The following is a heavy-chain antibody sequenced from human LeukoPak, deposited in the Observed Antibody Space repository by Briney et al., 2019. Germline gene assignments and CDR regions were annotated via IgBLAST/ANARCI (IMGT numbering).Heavy chain of an antibody. D-gene: IGHD3-22*01. CDR1: GGSISSDY. CDR3: ARGLYDSSGYYYFDY. Sequence: PSETLSLTCTVSGGSISSDYWNWIRQPPGKGLEWIGYIYYSGSTNYNPSLKSRVTISVDTSKNQFSLKLSSVTAADTAVYYCARGLYDSSGYYYFDYWGQGTLVTVSS. CDR2: IYYSGST. J-gene: IGHJ4*02. V-gene: IGHV4-59*01.